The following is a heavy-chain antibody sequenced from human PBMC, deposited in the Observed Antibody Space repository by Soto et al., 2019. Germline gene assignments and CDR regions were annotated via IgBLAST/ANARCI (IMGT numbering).Heavy chain of an antibody. Sequence: EVQLVESGGGLVQPGRSLRLSCAASGFTFDDYAMHWVRQAPGKGLEWVSGISWNSGSIGYADSVKGRFTISRDNAKNSLYLQMNSLRAEDTALYYCAKAGGYQLLPYFDYWGQGTLVIVSS. CDR2: ISWNSGSI. J-gene: IGHJ4*02. D-gene: IGHD2-2*01. V-gene: IGHV3-9*01. CDR1: GFTFDDYA. CDR3: AKAGGYQLLPYFDY.